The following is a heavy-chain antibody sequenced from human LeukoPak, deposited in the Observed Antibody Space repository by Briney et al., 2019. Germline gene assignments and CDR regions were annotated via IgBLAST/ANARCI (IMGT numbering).Heavy chain of an antibody. CDR3: ARGGLRYFDWLPNYYYYGMDV. V-gene: IGHV4-34*01. Sequence: SETLSLTCAVYGGSFSSYYWSWIRQPPGKGLEWIGEINHSGSTNYNPSLKSRATISVDTSKNQFSLKLSSVTAADTAVYYCARGGLRYFDWLPNYYYYGMDVWGQGTTVTVSS. CDR2: INHSGST. CDR1: GGSFSSYY. J-gene: IGHJ6*02. D-gene: IGHD3-9*01.